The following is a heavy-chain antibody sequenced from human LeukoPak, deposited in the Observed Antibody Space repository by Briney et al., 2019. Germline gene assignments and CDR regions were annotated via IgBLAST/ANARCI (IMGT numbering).Heavy chain of an antibody. V-gene: IGHV3-7*01. CDR1: GLTYSSSW. D-gene: IGHD5-18*01. Sequence: PGGSLRLSCVASGLTYSSSWMTWARQAPGKGLEWVATIKDDGSDKYYVDSVKGRFSISGDSAKSSLYLQMNSLRLEDTAMYYCADLGYSDWGQGTLVTVSS. J-gene: IGHJ4*02. CDR3: ADLGYSD. CDR2: IKDDGSDK.